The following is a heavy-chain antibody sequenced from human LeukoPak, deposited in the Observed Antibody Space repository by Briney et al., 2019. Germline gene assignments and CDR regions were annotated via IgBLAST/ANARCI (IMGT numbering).Heavy chain of an antibody. CDR3: VREIEDYFYV. CDR1: GLTFSVYE. CDR2: IRFRGRPI. V-gene: IGHV3-48*03. Sequence: GGSLRLSCAASGLTFSVYEINWVRQAPGKGLEWVSYIRFRGRPIYNADSVKGRVAISRDDAKNSLYLQMNGLRAEDMAVYYCVREIEDYFYVWGQGTMVTVSP. D-gene: IGHD2-15*01. J-gene: IGHJ3*01.